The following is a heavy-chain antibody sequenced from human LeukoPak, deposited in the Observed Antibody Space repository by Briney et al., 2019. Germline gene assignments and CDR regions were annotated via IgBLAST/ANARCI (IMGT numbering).Heavy chain of an antibody. D-gene: IGHD3-10*01. CDR1: GFLFSSFC. Sequence: PGGSLRLSCAASGFLFSSFCMTWVRQTPGMRLERVANIKLDGTETYYMDSVKGRFTISRDNAKNSVYLQMNSLRAEDTAVYYCTRDRGWQSFDHWGQGTLVTVSS. CDR3: TRDRGWQSFDH. V-gene: IGHV3-7*01. J-gene: IGHJ4*02. CDR2: IKLDGTET.